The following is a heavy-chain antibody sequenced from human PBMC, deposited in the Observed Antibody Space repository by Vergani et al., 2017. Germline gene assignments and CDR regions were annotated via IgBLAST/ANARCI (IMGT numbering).Heavy chain of an antibody. Sequence: EVQLVESGGSLVHPGGSLRLSCAASGFSFSNHWMSWVRLAPGKGLEWVGRIRNKANDYTTQYAASVKGRFTISRDDSKSYLYLQMNSLQTEDTALYYCVRVKGSNWNDHLYDIWGQGTLVTVSS. V-gene: IGHV3-72*01. CDR2: IRNKANDYTT. J-gene: IGHJ3*02. CDR1: GFSFSNHW. D-gene: IGHD1-1*01. CDR3: VRVKGSNWNDHLYDI.